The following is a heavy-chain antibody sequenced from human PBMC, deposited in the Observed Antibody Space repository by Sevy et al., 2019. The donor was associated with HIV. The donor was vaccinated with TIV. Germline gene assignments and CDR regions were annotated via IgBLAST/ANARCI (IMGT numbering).Heavy chain of an antibody. V-gene: IGHV3-21*01. CDR1: GFTFTTYT. J-gene: IGHJ4*02. D-gene: IGHD3-9*01. CDR3: AREERVLRYFD. CDR2: ISSSSSYI. Sequence: GGSLRLSCAASGFTFTTYTMNWVRQAPGKGLEWVSSISSSSSYIYYADSVKGRFTISRDNAKNSLYLQINSLRAEDTAVYYCAREERVLRYFDRGQGTLVTVSS.